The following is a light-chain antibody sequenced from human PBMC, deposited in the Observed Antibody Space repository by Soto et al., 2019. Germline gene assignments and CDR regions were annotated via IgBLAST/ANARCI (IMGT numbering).Light chain of an antibody. V-gene: IGLV2-18*02. J-gene: IGLJ2*01. Sequence: QSALTQPPSVSGSPGQSVTISCTGTSSDVGSYNRVSWYQQPPGTAPKLMIYEVSNRPSGVPDRFSGSKSGNTASRTISGLQAEDEADYYCSSYTGSSTVVFGGGTKLTLL. CDR2: EVS. CDR3: SSYTGSSTVV. CDR1: SSDVGSYNR.